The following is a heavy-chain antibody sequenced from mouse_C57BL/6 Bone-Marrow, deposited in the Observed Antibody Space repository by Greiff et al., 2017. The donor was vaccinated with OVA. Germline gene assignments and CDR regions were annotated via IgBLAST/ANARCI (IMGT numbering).Heavy chain of an antibody. J-gene: IGHJ4*01. D-gene: IGHD1-1*01. CDR3: ARIYYYGSRNAMDY. CDR2: IYWDDDK. Sequence: QVTLKVCGPGILQSSQTLSLTCSFSGFSLSTSGMGVSWIRQPSGKGLEWLAHIYWDDDKRYNPSLKSRLTISKDTSRNQVFLKITSVDTADTATYYCARIYYYGSRNAMDYWGQGTSVTVSS. CDR1: GFSLSTSGMG. V-gene: IGHV8-12*01.